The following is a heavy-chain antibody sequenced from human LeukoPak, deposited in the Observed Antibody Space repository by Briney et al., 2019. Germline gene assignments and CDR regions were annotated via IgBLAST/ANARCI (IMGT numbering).Heavy chain of an antibody. Sequence: SATLSLTCTVPGDSIRDSYFSWIRQPAGKGLEWIGRIYDSGRTNYSPSLKSRVTLSVDTSNNQFSLTLSSATAADTAVYHCARDIRSHNGPGGYYYYYMDVWGKGTTVTVSS. CDR2: IYDSGRT. D-gene: IGHD2-8*01. CDR1: GDSIRDSY. CDR3: ARDIRSHNGPGGYYYYYMDV. V-gene: IGHV4-4*07. J-gene: IGHJ6*03.